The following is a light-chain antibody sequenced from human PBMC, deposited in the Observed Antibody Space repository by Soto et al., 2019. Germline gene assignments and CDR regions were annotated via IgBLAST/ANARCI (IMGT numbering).Light chain of an antibody. CDR1: QDIATY. J-gene: IGKJ1*01. CDR2: DAS. Sequence: DIQMTQSPSSLSASVGNRVTITCQASQDIATYLNWYQQKPGKAPNLLIYDASNLETGVPSRFSGGGSGTHFTFTISNLQPEDIATYYFQQYDNLPPTWTFGQGTKVEIE. CDR3: QQYDNLPPTWT. V-gene: IGKV1-33*01.